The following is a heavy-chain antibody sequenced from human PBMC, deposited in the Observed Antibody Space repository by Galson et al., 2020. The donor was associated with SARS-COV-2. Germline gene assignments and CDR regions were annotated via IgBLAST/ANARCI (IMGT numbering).Heavy chain of an antibody. J-gene: IGHJ4*02. V-gene: IGHV1-69*13. D-gene: IGHD3-22*01. Sequence: SVKVSCKASGGTFNSYAISWVRQAPGQGLEWMGGIIPIFGTANYAQKFQGRVTITADESTSTAYMELSSLRSEDTAVYYCARVSGYYYDSSGSTPFDYWGQGTLVTVSS. CDR3: ARVSGYYYDSSGSTPFDY. CDR2: IIPIFGTA. CDR1: GGTFNSYA.